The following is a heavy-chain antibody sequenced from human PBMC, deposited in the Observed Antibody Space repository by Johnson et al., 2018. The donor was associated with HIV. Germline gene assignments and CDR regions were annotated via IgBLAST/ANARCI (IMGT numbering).Heavy chain of an antibody. V-gene: IGHV3-30*04. J-gene: IGHJ3*02. CDR3: AREIIAAADDI. CDR2: ISYDGSNK. D-gene: IGHD6-13*01. Sequence: QVQLVESGGGVVQPGRSLRLSCAASGFTFSSYAMHWVRQAPAKGLEWVAVISYDGSNKYFADSVKGRFTISRDNAKNSLYLQMNSLRAEDTAVYYCAREIIAAADDIWGQGTMVTVSS. CDR1: GFTFSSYA.